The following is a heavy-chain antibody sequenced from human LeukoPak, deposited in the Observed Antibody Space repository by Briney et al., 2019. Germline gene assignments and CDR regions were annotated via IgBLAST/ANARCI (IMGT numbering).Heavy chain of an antibody. CDR1: GYSSATYW. J-gene: IGHJ4*02. Sequence: GESLQISCKGSGYSSATYWIAWVRQMPGKGLEWMGIIYPDESNIRYSPSFQGQVTISADKSISTAYLQWSSLKASDTAIYYCAGPPSRGYSSSFEYWGQGTLVTVSS. CDR3: AGPPSRGYSSSFEY. CDR2: IYPDESNI. V-gene: IGHV5-51*01. D-gene: IGHD2-2*03.